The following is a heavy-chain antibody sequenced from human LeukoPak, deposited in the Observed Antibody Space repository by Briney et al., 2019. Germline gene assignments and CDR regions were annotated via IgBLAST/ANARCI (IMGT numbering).Heavy chain of an antibody. V-gene: IGHV4-59*08. J-gene: IGHJ4*02. D-gene: IGHD2-2*01. Sequence: PSETLSLTCTVSGGSISSYYWSWIRQPPGKGLEWIGYIYYSGSTNYNPSLKSRVTISVDTSKNQFSLKLSSVTAADTAVYYCARLGSSAPSAIDYWGQGTLVTVSS. CDR3: ARLGSSAPSAIDY. CDR2: IYYSGST. CDR1: GGSISSYY.